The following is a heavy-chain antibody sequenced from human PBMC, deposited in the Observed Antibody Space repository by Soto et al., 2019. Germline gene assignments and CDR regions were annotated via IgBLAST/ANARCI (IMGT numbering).Heavy chain of an antibody. CDR1: GGTFSSYA. Sequence: QVQLVQSGAEVKKPGSSVKVSCKASGGTFSSYAISWVRQAPGQGLEWMGGIIPIFGTANYAQKFQGRVTITADESTSTAYMELSSLRSEDTAVYYCARDCCSTSCYPQGLNAFDIWGQGTMVTVSS. D-gene: IGHD2-2*01. CDR2: IIPIFGTA. V-gene: IGHV1-69*01. CDR3: ARDCCSTSCYPQGLNAFDI. J-gene: IGHJ3*02.